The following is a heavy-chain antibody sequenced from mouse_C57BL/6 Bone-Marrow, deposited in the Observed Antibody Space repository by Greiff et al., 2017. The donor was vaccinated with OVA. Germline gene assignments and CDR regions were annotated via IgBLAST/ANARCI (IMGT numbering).Heavy chain of an antibody. CDR2: ISSGGSYT. CDR1: GFTFSSYG. V-gene: IGHV5-6*01. J-gene: IGHJ2*01. D-gene: IGHD1-1*01. CDR3: ARHGPYGSSPSFDY. Sequence: EVQLVESGGDLVKPGGSLKLSCAASGFTFSSYGMSWVRQTPDKRLEWVATISSGGSYTYYPDSVKGRFTISRDNAKNTLYLQMSSLKSEDTAMYYCARHGPYGSSPSFDYWGQGTTLTVSS.